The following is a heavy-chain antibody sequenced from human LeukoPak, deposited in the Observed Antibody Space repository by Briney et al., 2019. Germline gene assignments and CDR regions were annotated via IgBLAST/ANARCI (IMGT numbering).Heavy chain of an antibody. CDR1: GYTFTGYY. CDR3: ARSHYDSSGYYYLFDY. V-gene: IGHV1-2*02. J-gene: IGHJ4*02. Sequence: ASVKVSCKASGYTFTGYYMHWVRQAPGQGLEWMGWINPNSGGTNYAQKFQGRVTMTRDTSISTAYMELSRLRPDDTAVYYCARSHYDSSGYYYLFDYWGQGTLVTVSS. D-gene: IGHD3-22*01. CDR2: INPNSGGT.